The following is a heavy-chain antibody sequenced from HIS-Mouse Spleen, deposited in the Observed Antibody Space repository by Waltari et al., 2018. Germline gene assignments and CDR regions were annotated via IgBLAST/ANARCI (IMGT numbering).Heavy chain of an antibody. CDR2: ISYDGSNK. Sequence: QVQLVESGGGVVQPGRSLRLSCAASGFTFSSYAMHWVRQAPGKGLGWVAVISYDGSNKYYADSVKGRFTISRDNSKNTLYLQMNSLRAEDTAGYYCARDHRNNWAIRDWGQGTLVTVSS. CDR3: ARDHRNNWAIRD. J-gene: IGHJ4*02. V-gene: IGHV3-30-3*01. D-gene: IGHD1-20*01. CDR1: GFTFSSYA.